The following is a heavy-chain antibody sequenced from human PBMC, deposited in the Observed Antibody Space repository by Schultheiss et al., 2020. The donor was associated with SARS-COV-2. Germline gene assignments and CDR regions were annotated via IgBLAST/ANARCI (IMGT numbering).Heavy chain of an antibody. CDR2: IYNCGST. Sequence: GGSLRLSCAASGFTVSSNYMSWVRQAPGKGLEWVSVIYNCGSTCYTESVKGRFTISRDNSKNTLYLQMNSLRVEDTAVYYCAKTQWFHYGDYWGQGTLVTVSS. V-gene: IGHV3-66*03. CDR1: GFTVSSNY. CDR3: AKTQWFHYGDY. J-gene: IGHJ4*02. D-gene: IGHD2-8*01.